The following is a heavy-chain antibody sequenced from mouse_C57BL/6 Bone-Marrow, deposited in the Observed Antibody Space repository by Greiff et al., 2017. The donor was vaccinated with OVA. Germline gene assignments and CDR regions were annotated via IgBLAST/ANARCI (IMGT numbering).Heavy chain of an antibody. D-gene: IGHD1-1*01. Sequence: QVQLKQPGAELVKPGASVKVSCKASGYTFTSYWMHWVKQRPGQGLEWIGRIHPSDSDTNYNQKFKGKATLTVDKSSSTAYMQLSSLTSEDSAVYYCAIDSPLRYYAMDYWGQGTSVTVSS. V-gene: IGHV1-74*01. CDR3: AIDSPLRYYAMDY. J-gene: IGHJ4*01. CDR1: GYTFTSYW. CDR2: IHPSDSDT.